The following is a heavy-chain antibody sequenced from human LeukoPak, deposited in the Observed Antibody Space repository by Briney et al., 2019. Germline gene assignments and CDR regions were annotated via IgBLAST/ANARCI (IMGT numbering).Heavy chain of an antibody. CDR1: GGTFSSYV. D-gene: IGHD3-22*01. J-gene: IGHJ3*02. CDR3: AREGYYYDSSGYYNGSFDI. V-gene: IGHV1-69*01. CDR2: IIPIFGTT. Sequence: SVTVSCKASGGTFSSYVISWVRQAPGQGLEWMGGIIPIFGTTNYAQKFQGRVTITSDESTSTAYMELSSLRSEDTAVYYCAREGYYYDSSGYYNGSFDIWGRGTMVTVSS.